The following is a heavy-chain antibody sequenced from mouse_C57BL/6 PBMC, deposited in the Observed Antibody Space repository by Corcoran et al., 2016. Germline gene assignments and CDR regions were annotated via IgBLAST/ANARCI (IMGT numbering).Heavy chain of an antibody. Sequence: QIQLVKSGPELKKPGETVKISCKASGYTFTTYGMSWVKQAPGKGLKWMGWINTYSGVPTYADDFKGRFAFSLETSASTAYLQINNLKNEDTATYFCARGVLLRSMDYWGQGTSVTVSS. CDR2: INTYSGVP. D-gene: IGHD1-1*01. V-gene: IGHV9-3*01. CDR3: ARGVLLRSMDY. J-gene: IGHJ4*01. CDR1: GYTFTTYG.